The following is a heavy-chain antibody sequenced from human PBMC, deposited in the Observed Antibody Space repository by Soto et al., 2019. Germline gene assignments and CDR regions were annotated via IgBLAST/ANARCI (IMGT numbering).Heavy chain of an antibody. CDR2: IDPSDSFA. Sequence: GESLKISCRGSGYSFNNYWIPWVRQMPGKGLEWMGRIDPSDSFATYSPSFQGHVTISADTSTTTAYLQWSSLKASDTAIYFCARHDGEGTTSSYYGMDVWGQGTSVTVSS. CDR3: ARHDGEGTTSSYYGMDV. V-gene: IGHV5-10-1*01. J-gene: IGHJ6*02. CDR1: GYSFNNYW. D-gene: IGHD1-1*01.